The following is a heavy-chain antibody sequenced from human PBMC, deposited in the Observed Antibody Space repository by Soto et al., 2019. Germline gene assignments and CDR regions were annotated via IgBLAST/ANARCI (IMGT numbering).Heavy chain of an antibody. V-gene: IGHV3-30-3*01. CDR1: GFTFSEYA. CDR2: ISYDGSNK. J-gene: IGHJ5*02. Sequence: GGSLRLSCAASGFTFSEYAMTWVRQAPGKGLEWVAVISYDGSNKYYADSVKGRFTISRDNSKNTLYLQMNSLRAEDTAVYYCARVAHSNRRALLNWFDPWGQGTLVTVSS. CDR3: ARVAHSNRRALLNWFDP. D-gene: IGHD4-4*01.